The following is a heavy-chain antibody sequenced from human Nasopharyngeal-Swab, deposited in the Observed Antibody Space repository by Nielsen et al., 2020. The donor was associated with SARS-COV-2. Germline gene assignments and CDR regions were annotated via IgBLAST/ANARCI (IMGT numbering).Heavy chain of an antibody. Sequence: ASVKVSCKVSGYTLTELSVHWVRQAPGKGLEWMGGFDPEDGETIYAQKFQGRVTMTEDTSTDTAYMELSSLRSEDTAVYYCATGRIGITIFGVVIMAPYCYGMDVWGQGTTVTVSS. CDR1: GYTLTELS. J-gene: IGHJ6*02. CDR3: ATGRIGITIFGVVIMAPYCYGMDV. D-gene: IGHD3-3*01. CDR2: FDPEDGET. V-gene: IGHV1-24*01.